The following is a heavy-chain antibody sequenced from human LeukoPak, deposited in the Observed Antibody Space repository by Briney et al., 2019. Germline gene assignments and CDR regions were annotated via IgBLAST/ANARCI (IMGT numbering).Heavy chain of an antibody. CDR2: INPSGGST. CDR3: AREGYGSGSHYTFDY. D-gene: IGHD3-10*01. CDR1: GYTFTSYY. Sequence: ASVKVSCKASGYTFTSYYMHWVRQAPGQGLEWMGIINPSGGSTSYAQKFQGRVTMTRDTSTSTVYMELSSLRSEDTAVYYCAREGYGSGSHYTFDYWGQGTLVTVSS. J-gene: IGHJ4*02. V-gene: IGHV1-46*01.